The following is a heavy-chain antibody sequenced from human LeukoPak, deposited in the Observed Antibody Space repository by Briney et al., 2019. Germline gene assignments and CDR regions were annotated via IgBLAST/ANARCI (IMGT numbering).Heavy chain of an antibody. D-gene: IGHD3-10*01. CDR2: MNSGGSTI. J-gene: IGHJ4*02. Sequence: GGSLRLSCAASGFTFSSYEMNWVRQAPGKGLEWVSYMNSGGSTIHYADSVKGRFTISRDNAKNSLYLQMDSLRAEDTAVYYCARSTYYYYETGYYRSHFDYWGQGTLVTVSS. V-gene: IGHV3-48*03. CDR1: GFTFSSYE. CDR3: ARSTYYYYETGYYRSHFDY.